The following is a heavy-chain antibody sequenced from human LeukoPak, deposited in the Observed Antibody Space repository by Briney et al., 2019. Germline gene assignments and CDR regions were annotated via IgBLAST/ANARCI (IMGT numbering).Heavy chain of an antibody. V-gene: IGHV1-46*01. D-gene: IGHD2-15*01. Sequence: ASVKVSCKASGYTFTSYYMHWVRQAPGQGLEWMGIINPSGGSTSYAQKFQGRVTMTRDTSTSTVYMELSSLRSEDTAVYYCARSYSAHLQRVGNWFDPWGQGTLVTVSS. J-gene: IGHJ5*02. CDR1: GYTFTSYY. CDR2: INPSGGST. CDR3: ARSYSAHLQRVGNWFDP.